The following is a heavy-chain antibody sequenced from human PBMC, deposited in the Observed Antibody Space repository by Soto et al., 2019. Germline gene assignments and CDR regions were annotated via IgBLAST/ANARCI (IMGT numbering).Heavy chain of an antibody. V-gene: IGHV3-11*01. CDR1: GFTFSDYY. J-gene: IGHJ4*02. CDR3: ASDYYDSSGLFDY. Sequence: GGSLRLSCAASGFTFSDYYMSWIRQAPGKGLEWVSYISSSGSTIYYADSVKGRFTISRDNAKNSLYLQMNSLRAEDTAVYYCASDYYDSSGLFDYWGQGTLVTVSS. CDR2: ISSSGSTI. D-gene: IGHD3-22*01.